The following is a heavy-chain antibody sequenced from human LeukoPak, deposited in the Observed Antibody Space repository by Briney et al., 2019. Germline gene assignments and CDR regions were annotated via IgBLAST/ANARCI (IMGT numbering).Heavy chain of an antibody. CDR2: ICTAGDT. CDR1: GFTFSNYD. CDR3: VRALACSITSGYEPTYFDS. V-gene: IGHV3-13*01. Sequence: PGGSLRLSCAASGFTFSNYDMHWVRQASGKGLEWVSGICTAGDTYYPGSVKGRFSISRENAKNSLYLRMNGLRAGDTAVYYCVRALACSITSGYEPTYFDSWGQGTLVTVSS. D-gene: IGHD2-2*01. J-gene: IGHJ4*02.